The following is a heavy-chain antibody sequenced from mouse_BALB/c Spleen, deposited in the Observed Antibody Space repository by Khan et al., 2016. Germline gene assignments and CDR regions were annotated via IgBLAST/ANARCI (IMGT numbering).Heavy chain of an antibody. J-gene: IGHJ2*01. V-gene: IGHV3-8*02. CDR2: ISYSGST. Sequence: EMQLQESGPSLVKPSQTLSLTCSVTGDSITSGYWNWIRKFPGNKLEYMGYISYSGSTYYNPSLKSRISITRDTSKNQYSLQLNSVTTEDTATYXCARYGYPRYFDYWGQGTTLTVSS. CDR1: GDSITSGY. CDR3: ARYGYPRYFDY. D-gene: IGHD1-2*01.